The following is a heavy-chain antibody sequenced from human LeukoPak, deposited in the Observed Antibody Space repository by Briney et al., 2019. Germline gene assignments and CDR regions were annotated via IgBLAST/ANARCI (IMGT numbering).Heavy chain of an antibody. CDR2: ISGSGGSI. Sequence: GRSLRLSCAASGFTFSSYGMHWVRQAPGKGLEWVSAISGSGGSIYYADSVKGRFTISRDISKNTLYLQMNSLRAEDTAVYYCAKGLHIFYYYGMDVWGQGTTATVSS. CDR3: AKGLHIFYYYGMDV. J-gene: IGHJ6*02. V-gene: IGHV3-23*01. D-gene: IGHD2-21*01. CDR1: GFTFSSYG.